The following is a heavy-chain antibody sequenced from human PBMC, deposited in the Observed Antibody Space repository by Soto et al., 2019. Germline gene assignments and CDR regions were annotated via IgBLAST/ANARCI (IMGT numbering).Heavy chain of an antibody. Sequence: GASVKVSCKASGYTFTDYYMHWVRQAPGQGLEWMGSISPNSGDTKYAQKFQGRVTVTRDTSTSTAYMELSRPRSDDTAVYYCARKMPGFAFEIWGQGTMVPFSS. CDR3: ARKMPGFAFEI. D-gene: IGHD2-2*01. V-gene: IGHV1-2*02. CDR2: ISPNSGDT. CDR1: GYTFTDYY. J-gene: IGHJ3*02.